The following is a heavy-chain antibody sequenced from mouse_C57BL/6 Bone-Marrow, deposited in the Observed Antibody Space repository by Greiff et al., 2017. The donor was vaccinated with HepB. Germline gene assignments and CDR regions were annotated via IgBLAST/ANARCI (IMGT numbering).Heavy chain of an antibody. Sequence: EVQLVESGGGLVKPGGSLKLSCAASGFTFSSYAMSWVRQTPEKRLEWVATISDGGSYTYYPDNVKGRFTISRDNAKNNLYLQMSHLKSEDTAMYYCARATIWYYFDYWGQGTTLTVSS. CDR1: GFTFSSYA. J-gene: IGHJ2*01. D-gene: IGHD2-12*01. CDR2: ISDGGSYT. CDR3: ARATIWYYFDY. V-gene: IGHV5-4*01.